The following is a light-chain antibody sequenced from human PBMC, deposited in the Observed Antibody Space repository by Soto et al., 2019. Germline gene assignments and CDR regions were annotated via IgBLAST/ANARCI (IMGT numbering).Light chain of an antibody. V-gene: IGKV3-15*01. CDR2: GAS. CDR1: QSVGNN. Sequence: EIVMTQSPATLSVSPGEKVTLSCRASQSVGNNLAWHQQKPGQAPRLLIHGASTRAAGTPASFSGSGSGTEFTLTISSLQSEDFAIYYCQQYYNWPITFGQGTRLEI. J-gene: IGKJ5*01. CDR3: QQYYNWPIT.